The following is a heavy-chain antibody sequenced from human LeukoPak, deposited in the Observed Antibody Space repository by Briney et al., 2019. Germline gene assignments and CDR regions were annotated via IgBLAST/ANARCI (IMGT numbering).Heavy chain of an antibody. V-gene: IGHV5-51*01. D-gene: IGHD1-26*01. CDR2: IYPGDSDT. CDR1: GYSFTSYW. Sequence: GESLKISCKGSGYSFTSYWIGWVRQMPGKGLEWMGIIYPGDSDTRYSPSFQGQVTISADKSISTAYLQWSSLKASDTAMYYCARRSGSFQGDYDFDYWGQGTLVTVSS. J-gene: IGHJ4*02. CDR3: ARRSGSFQGDYDFDY.